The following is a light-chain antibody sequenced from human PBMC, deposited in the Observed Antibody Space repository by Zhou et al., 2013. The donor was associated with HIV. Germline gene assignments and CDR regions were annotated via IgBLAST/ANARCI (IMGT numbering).Light chain of an antibody. Sequence: EIVLTQSPGTLSLSPGERAALSCRASQSVNNNYLAWYQQKPGQAPRLLIYGASSRATGITDRLSGSGSGTEFTLTISSLQSEDFAVYYCQQYNNWPPLTFGGGTKVEIK. J-gene: IGKJ4*01. CDR2: GAS. CDR3: QQYNNWPPLT. V-gene: IGKV3-20*01. CDR1: QSVNNNY.